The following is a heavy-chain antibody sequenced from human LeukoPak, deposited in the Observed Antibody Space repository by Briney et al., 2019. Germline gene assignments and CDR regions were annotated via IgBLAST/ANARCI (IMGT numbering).Heavy chain of an antibody. CDR3: ARTGIAAAYRWFDP. CDR1: GGSISSYY. CDR2: IYYSGST. Sequence: SETLSLTCTVSGGSISSYYWSWIRQPPGKGLEWIGYIYYSGSTNYNPSLKSRVTISVDTSKNQFSLKLSSVTAADTAVYYCARTGIAAAYRWFDPWGQGTLVTVSS. D-gene: IGHD6-13*01. J-gene: IGHJ5*02. V-gene: IGHV4-59*12.